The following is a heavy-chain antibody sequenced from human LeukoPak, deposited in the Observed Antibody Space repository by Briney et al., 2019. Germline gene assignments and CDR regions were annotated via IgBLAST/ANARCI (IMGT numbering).Heavy chain of an antibody. V-gene: IGHV4-59*08. D-gene: IGHD6-13*01. CDR3: ARSYSTSWYYYGLDV. Sequence: SETLSLTCTVSGDSITNYYWSWIRQPPGKGLEWIGYIYYSGSTNYNPSLKSRVTMSVDSSKKHFSLKLSSVTAADTAVYYCARSYSTSWYYYGLDVWGQGTTVTVSS. CDR2: IYYSGST. CDR1: GDSITNYY. J-gene: IGHJ6*02.